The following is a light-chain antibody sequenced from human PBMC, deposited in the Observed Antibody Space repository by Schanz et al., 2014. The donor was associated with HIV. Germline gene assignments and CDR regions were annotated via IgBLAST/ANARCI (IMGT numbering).Light chain of an antibody. CDR3: QQYGNSPVT. CDR2: DAS. CDR1: QSVSSY. J-gene: IGKJ3*01. V-gene: IGKV3-11*01. Sequence: EIVLTQPPATLSLSPGERATLSCRASQSVSSYLAWYQQKPGQAPRLLIYDASNRATGIPARFSGSGSGTDFTLTISGLEPEDFGVDYCQQYGNSPVTFGPGTKVEIK.